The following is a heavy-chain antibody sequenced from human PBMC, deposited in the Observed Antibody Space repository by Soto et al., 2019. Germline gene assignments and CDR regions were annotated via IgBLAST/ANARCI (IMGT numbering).Heavy chain of an antibody. J-gene: IGHJ4*02. D-gene: IGHD1-1*01. V-gene: IGHV4-59*08. CDR3: ARGTSALEFDY. Sequence: QVQLQESGPGLVKPSETLSLTCTVSGGSISSYYGSWIRQPPGKGLEWIGFIYYSGSTNYNPSLKSRVTISVDTSKNQFSLKVSSVTAADTAVYYCARGTSALEFDYWGQGTLVTVSS. CDR2: IYYSGST. CDR1: GGSISSYY.